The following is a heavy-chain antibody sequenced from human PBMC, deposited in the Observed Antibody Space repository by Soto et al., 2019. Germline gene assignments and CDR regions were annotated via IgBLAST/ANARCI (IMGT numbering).Heavy chain of an antibody. V-gene: IGHV1-24*01. CDR1: GYTLTELS. D-gene: IGHD2-2*01. CDR3: ATSRSPVVPATNWFDP. J-gene: IGHJ5*02. CDR2: FDPEDGET. Sequence: ASVKVSCKVSGYTLTELSMHWVRQAPGKGLEWMGGFDPEDGETIYAQKFQGRVTMTEDTSTDTAYMELSSLRSEDTAVYYCATSRSPVVPATNWFDPWGQGTLVTVSS.